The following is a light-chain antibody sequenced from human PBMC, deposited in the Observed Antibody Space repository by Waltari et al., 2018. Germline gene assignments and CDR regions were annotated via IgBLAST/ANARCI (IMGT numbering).Light chain of an antibody. CDR1: SAHSSYI. J-gene: IGLJ2*01. CDR3: QTWGTGIVV. CDR2: LNSDGRH. V-gene: IGLV4-69*02. Sequence: QLVLTQSPSASASLGASVKLTCTLSSAHSSYIIAWHQQQPEKGPRSLLRLNSDGRHSKGDGIPDRFSGSSSGAERYLTISSLQSEDEADYYCQTWGTGIVVFGGGTKLTVL.